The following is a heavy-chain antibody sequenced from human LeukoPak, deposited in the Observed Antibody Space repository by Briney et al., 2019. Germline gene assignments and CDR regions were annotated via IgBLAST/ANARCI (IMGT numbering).Heavy chain of an antibody. CDR1: GGSISSGDYY. J-gene: IGHJ5*02. CDR2: IYYSGST. D-gene: IGHD4-17*01. Sequence: SETLSLTSTVSGGSISSGDYYWSWIRQPPGKGLEWIGYIYYSGSTYYNPSLKSRVTISVDTSKNQFSLKLSSVTAADTAVYYCARELTTVTSAGFDPWGQGTLVTVSS. V-gene: IGHV4-30-4*01. CDR3: ARELTTVTSAGFDP.